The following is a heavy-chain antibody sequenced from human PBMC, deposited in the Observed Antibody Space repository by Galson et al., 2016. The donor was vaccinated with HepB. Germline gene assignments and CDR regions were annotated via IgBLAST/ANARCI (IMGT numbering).Heavy chain of an antibody. D-gene: IGHD4-23*01. J-gene: IGHJ4*02. CDR1: GFTFSSYA. Sequence: SLRLSCAASGFTFSSYAMTWVRQAPGKGLEWVSAIGGSGDGTYYADSVKGRFTISRDNSKNTLYLEMNSLRAEDTAVYYCARGSVASPAGPAWNWGQGTLVTVSS. CDR2: IGGSGDGT. CDR3: ARGSVASPAGPAWN. V-gene: IGHV3-23*01.